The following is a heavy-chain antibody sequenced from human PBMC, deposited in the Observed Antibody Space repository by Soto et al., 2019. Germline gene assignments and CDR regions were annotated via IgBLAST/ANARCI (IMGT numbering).Heavy chain of an antibody. V-gene: IGHV3-30-3*01. J-gene: IGHJ4*02. CDR3: ARDLSGELYYFDY. CDR1: GFTFSSYA. CDR2: ISYDGSKK. D-gene: IGHD3-10*01. Sequence: QVQLVESGGGVVQPGRSLRLSCAASGFTFSSYAMHWVRQAPGKGLEWVAVISYDGSKKYYADSVKGRFTISRDNSKNTLYLQMNSLRAEDTAVYYCARDLSGELYYFDYWGQGTLVTVSS.